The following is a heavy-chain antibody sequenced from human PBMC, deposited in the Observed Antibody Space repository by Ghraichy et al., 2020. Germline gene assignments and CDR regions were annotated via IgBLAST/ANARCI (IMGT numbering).Heavy chain of an antibody. CDR3: ARAPWRSSLLAFDI. D-gene: IGHD3-16*01. V-gene: IGHV3-66*02. CDR2: IYSGGST. J-gene: IGHJ3*02. CDR1: GFTVSSNY. Sequence: GGSLRLSCAASGFTVSSNYMSWVRQAPGKGLEWVSVIYSGGSTYYADSVKGRFTISRDNSKNTLYLQMNSLRAEDTAVYYCARAPWRSSLLAFDIWGQGTMVTVSS.